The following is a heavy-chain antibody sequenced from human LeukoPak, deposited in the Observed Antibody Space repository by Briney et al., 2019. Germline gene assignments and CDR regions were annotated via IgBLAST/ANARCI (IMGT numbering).Heavy chain of an antibody. J-gene: IGHJ4*02. V-gene: IGHV1-46*01. Sequence: ASVKVSCKASGYTFTSYYMNWVRQAPGQGLEWMGIINPSGGSTSYAQKFQGRVTMTRDTSTSTVYMELSSLRSEDTAVYYCAREGSSYYFDYWGQGTLVTVSS. CDR2: INPSGGST. CDR1: GYTFTSYY. CDR3: AREGSSYYFDY. D-gene: IGHD3-10*01.